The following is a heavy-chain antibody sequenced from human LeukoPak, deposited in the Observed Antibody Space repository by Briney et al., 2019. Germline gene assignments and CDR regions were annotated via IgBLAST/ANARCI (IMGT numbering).Heavy chain of an antibody. Sequence: ASVKVSCKASGYTFTCYYMHWVRQAPGQGLEWMGWINTNSGGTNYSQKFQVRVTMSRVTSISTAYMELSRLRSDDTAVYYCARDSQLSRRGYSYGYWSYGYWGQGTLVTVSS. CDR1: GYTFTCYY. CDR2: INTNSGGT. J-gene: IGHJ4*02. V-gene: IGHV1-2*02. D-gene: IGHD5-18*01. CDR3: ARDSQLSRRGYSYGYWSYGY.